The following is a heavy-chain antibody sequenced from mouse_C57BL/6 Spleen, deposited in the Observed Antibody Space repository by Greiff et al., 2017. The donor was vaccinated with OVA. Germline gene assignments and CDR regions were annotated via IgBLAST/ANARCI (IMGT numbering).Heavy chain of an antibody. CDR2: ISDGGSYT. CDR3: ARAYYGNYEGAMDY. CDR1: GFTFSSYA. J-gene: IGHJ4*01. D-gene: IGHD2-10*01. V-gene: IGHV5-4*03. Sequence: EVKVEESGGGLVKPGGSLKLSCAASGFTFSSYAMSWVRQTPEKRLEWVATISDGGSYTYYPDNVKGRFTISRDNAKNNLYLQMSHLKSEDTAMYYCARAYYGNYEGAMDYWGQGTSVTVSS.